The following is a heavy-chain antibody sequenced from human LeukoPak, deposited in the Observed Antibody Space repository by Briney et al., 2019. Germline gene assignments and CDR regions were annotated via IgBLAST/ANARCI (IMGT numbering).Heavy chain of an antibody. CDR3: ARGSLVVITD. CDR1: GGSISSYY. CDR2: INHSGST. V-gene: IGHV4-34*01. J-gene: IGHJ4*02. Sequence: SETLSLTCTVSGGSISSYYWSWIRQPPGKGLEWIGEINHSGSTNYNPSPKSRVTISVDTSKNQFSLKLSSVTAADTAVYYCARGSLVVITDWGQGTLVTVSS. D-gene: IGHD3-22*01.